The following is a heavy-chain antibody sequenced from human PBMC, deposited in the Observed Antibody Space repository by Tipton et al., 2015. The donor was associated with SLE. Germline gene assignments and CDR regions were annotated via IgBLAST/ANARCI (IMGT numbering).Heavy chain of an antibody. CDR3: AREERWLQPLDY. D-gene: IGHD5-24*01. CDR1: GFTFSSYA. V-gene: IGHV3-30-3*01. J-gene: IGHJ4*02. Sequence: SGFTFSSYAMHWVRQAPGKGLEWVAVISYDGSNKYYADSVKGRFTISRDNSKNTLYLQMNSLRAEDTAVYYCAREERWLQPLDYWGQGTLVTVSS. CDR2: ISYDGSNK.